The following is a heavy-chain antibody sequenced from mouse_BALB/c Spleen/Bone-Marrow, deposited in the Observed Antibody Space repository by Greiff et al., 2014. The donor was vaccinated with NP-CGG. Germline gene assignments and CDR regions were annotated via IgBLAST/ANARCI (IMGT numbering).Heavy chain of an antibody. Sequence: EVMLVESGAELVKPGASVKLSCTASGFNIKDTYMHWVKQRPEQGLEWIGRIDPANGNTKYDPKFQGKATITADTSSNTAYLQLSSLTSEDTAVYHCAVYYYGSSSFAYWGQGTLVTVSA. D-gene: IGHD1-1*01. CDR3: AVYYYGSSSFAY. CDR2: IDPANGNT. CDR1: GFNIKDTY. J-gene: IGHJ3*01. V-gene: IGHV14-3*02.